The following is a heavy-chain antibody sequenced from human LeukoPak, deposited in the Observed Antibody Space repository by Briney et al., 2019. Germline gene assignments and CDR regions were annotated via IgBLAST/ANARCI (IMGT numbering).Heavy chain of an antibody. V-gene: IGHV3-23*01. J-gene: IGHJ4*02. CDR1: GFTFSSYA. CDR3: ASPHNYYDCSGYFDY. CDR2: ISGSGGST. Sequence: PGGSLRLSCAASGFTFSSYAMSWVRQAPGRGLEWVSAISGSGGSTYYADSVKGRFTISRDNSKNTLYLQMNSLRAEDTAVYYCASPHNYYDCSGYFDYWGQGTLVTVSS. D-gene: IGHD3-22*01.